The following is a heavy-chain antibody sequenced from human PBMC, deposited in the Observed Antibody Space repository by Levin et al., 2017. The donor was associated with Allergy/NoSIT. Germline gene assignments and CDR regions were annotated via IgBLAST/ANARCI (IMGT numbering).Heavy chain of an antibody. CDR2: IYYSGST. J-gene: IGHJ4*02. V-gene: IGHV4-31*03. Sequence: PSETLSLTCTVSGGSISSGGYYWSWVRQHPGKGLELIGYIYYSGSTYYNPSLKSRVTISVDTSKNQFSLKLSSVTAADTALYYCARNFQQPNTYYFDYWGQGTLVTVSS. D-gene: IGHD6-13*01. CDR1: GGSISSGGYY. CDR3: ARNFQQPNTYYFDY.